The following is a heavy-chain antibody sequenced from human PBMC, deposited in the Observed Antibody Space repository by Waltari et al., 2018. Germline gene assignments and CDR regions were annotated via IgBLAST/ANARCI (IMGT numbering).Heavy chain of an antibody. CDR3: AKDLTHDYGDRFDY. V-gene: IGHV3-30*18. CDR2: ISYDGSNK. CDR1: GFTFSSYG. J-gene: IGHJ4*02. Sequence: QVQLVESGGGVVQPGRSLRRSCAASGFTFSSYGMHWVRQAPGKGLEWVAVISYDGSNKYYADSVKGRFTISRDKSKNTLYLQMNSLRAEDTAVYYCAKDLTHDYGDRFDYWGQGTLVTVSS. D-gene: IGHD4-17*01.